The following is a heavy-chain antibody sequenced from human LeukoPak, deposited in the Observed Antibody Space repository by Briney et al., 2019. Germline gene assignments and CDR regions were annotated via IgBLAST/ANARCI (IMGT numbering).Heavy chain of an antibody. Sequence: PGGSLRLSCAASGFTFSSYGMHWVRQAPGKGLEWVAGISYDGNSKYYADSVKGRFTISRDNSKNTLYLQMNSLRAEDTAVYYCAREGSGYYYSYNWFDPWGQGTLVTVSS. J-gene: IGHJ5*02. V-gene: IGHV3-30*19. CDR3: AREGSGYYYSYNWFDP. CDR1: GFTFSSYG. D-gene: IGHD3-22*01. CDR2: ISYDGNSK.